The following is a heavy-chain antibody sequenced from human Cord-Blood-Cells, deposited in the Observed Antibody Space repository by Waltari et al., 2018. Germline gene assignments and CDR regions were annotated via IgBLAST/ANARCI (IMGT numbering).Heavy chain of an antibody. D-gene: IGHD3-10*01. CDR1: GGSFITSSYY. Sequence: QLKLQESGPGLVKPSETLSLTCTVSGGSFITSSYYWGWIRHTPGKGLEWIGSIYYSGSTYYNPSLKSRVTISVDTSKNQFSLKLSSVTAADTAVYYCARSDYYGSGSYYPFDYWGQGTLVTVSS. CDR2: IYYSGST. V-gene: IGHV4-39*07. J-gene: IGHJ4*02. CDR3: ARSDYYGSGSYYPFDY.